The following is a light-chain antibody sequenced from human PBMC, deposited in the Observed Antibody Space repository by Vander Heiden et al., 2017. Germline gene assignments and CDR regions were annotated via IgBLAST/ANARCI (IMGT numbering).Light chain of an antibody. CDR1: QSWSRN. Sequence: ELVMTQAPATLSVSPGERATLSCRASQSWSRNVAWYQQKPGQARRLIIPARFSGSGSGTEFTLTISSLQSEDFAVYYCQQDNNWPSTFGQGTRLEIK. CDR3: QQDNNWPST. V-gene: IGKV3-15*01. J-gene: IGKJ2*01.